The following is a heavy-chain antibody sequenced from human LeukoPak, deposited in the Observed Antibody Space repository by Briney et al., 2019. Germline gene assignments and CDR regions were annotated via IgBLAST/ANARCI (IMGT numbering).Heavy chain of an antibody. Sequence: GGSLRLSCAASGFSVSNNYMSWVRQAPGKGLEWVSVIYSGGSTFHADSVKGRFTISRDNSKNTLYLQMNSLRAEDTAVYYCASDSYSPEYFQHWGQGTLVTVSS. D-gene: IGHD2-15*01. CDR1: GFSVSNNY. CDR3: ASDSYSPEYFQH. V-gene: IGHV3-66*01. CDR2: IYSGGST. J-gene: IGHJ1*01.